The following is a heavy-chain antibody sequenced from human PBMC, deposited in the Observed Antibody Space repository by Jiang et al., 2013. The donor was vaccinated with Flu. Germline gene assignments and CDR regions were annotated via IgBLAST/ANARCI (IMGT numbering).Heavy chain of an antibody. CDR2: ISDNGHNT. J-gene: IGHJ1*01. CDR3: VRGESTRYDDSSH. V-gene: IGHV3-64D*06. Sequence: VQLVESGGGVVQPGRSLRLSCSASGFTFTSYSMHWVRQAPGRGLEYVSAISDNGHNTYYADFVKGRFTISRDNSKNTLYLQMSSLRADDTAVYYCVRGESTRYDDSSHWGQGTLVTVSS. D-gene: IGHD3-22*01. CDR1: GFTFTSYS.